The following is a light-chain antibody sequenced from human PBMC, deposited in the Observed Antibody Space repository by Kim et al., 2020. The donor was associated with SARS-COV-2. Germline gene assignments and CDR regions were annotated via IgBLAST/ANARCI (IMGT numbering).Light chain of an antibody. V-gene: IGLV4-69*01. J-gene: IGLJ2*01. CDR3: QDVV. Sequence: QPVLTQSPSASASLGASVKLTCTLSSGHSSYAIAWHQQQPEKGPRYLMKLNSDGSHSKGDGIPDRFSGSSSGAERYLTISSLQSEDEADYYCQDVV. CDR2: LNSDGSH. CDR1: SGHSSYA.